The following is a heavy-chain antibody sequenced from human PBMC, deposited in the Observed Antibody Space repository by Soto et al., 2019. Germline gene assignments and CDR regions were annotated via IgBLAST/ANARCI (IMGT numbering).Heavy chain of an antibody. J-gene: IGHJ6*03. D-gene: IGHD2-2*01. V-gene: IGHV1-18*01. CDR1: GYTFTSYF. CDR2: ISAYNGNT. Sequence: GASVKVSCKASGYTFTSYFISWVRQAPGQGLEWMGWISAYNGNTNYAQKLQGRVTMTTDTSTSTAYMELRSLRSDDTAVYYCARWIDIVVVVPAAIGYYYYMDVWGKGTTVTVSS. CDR3: ARWIDIVVVVPAAIGYYYYMDV.